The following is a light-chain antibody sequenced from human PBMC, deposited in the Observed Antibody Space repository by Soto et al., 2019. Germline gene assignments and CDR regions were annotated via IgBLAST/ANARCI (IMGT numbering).Light chain of an antibody. V-gene: IGKV3-20*01. CDR2: DAS. J-gene: IGKJ4*01. CDR1: QTVRNNY. CDR3: QQFSSYPLT. Sequence: EFALTQSPGTLSLSPGDRATLSCRASQTVRNNYLAWYQQKPGQAPKLLIHDASSRATGIPDRFSGGGAGTDFILTISRLEPEDFAVYYCQQFSSYPLTFGGGTKVEIK.